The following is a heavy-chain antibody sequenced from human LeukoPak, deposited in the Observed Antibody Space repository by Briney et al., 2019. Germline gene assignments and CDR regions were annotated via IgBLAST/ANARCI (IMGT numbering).Heavy chain of an antibody. V-gene: IGHV4-4*07. CDR2: VFSSGKT. CDR1: GGSMSSFY. J-gene: IGHJ4*02. CDR3: AREGQWLGELDY. Sequence: SETLSLMCTVSGGSMSSFYWTWLRQPAGKGLEGIGRVFSSGKTDYNRSLKSRVTMSTDTSQNHFSLKLTAVTAADAAVYYCAREGQWLGELDYWGQGILVTVSS. D-gene: IGHD3-10*01.